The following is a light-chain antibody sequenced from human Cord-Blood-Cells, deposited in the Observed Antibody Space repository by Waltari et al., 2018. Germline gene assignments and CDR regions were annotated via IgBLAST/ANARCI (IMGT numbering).Light chain of an antibody. CDR3: QQRSNWPPIT. CDR1: QSVSSY. Sequence: IVLTQSPATLSLSPGERATLPCRASQSVSSYLAWYQQKPGQAPRLLIYDASNRSTGIPARCSGSGSGTDVTLTISSLEPEDFAVYYCQQRSNWPPITFGQGTRLEIK. CDR2: DAS. J-gene: IGKJ5*01. V-gene: IGKV3-11*01.